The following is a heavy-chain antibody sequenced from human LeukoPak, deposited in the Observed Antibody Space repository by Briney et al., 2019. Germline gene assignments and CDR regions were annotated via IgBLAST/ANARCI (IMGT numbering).Heavy chain of an antibody. CDR1: GYTFTGYY. CDR3: ARDDHSSGWSDFDY. J-gene: IGHJ4*02. Sequence: ASVKVSCKASGYTFTGYYMHWVRQAPGQGLEWMGRINPNSGGTNYAQKFQGRVTMTRDTSISTAYVELSRLRSDDTAVYYCARDDHSSGWSDFDYWGQGTLVTVSS. D-gene: IGHD6-19*01. V-gene: IGHV1-2*06. CDR2: INPNSGGT.